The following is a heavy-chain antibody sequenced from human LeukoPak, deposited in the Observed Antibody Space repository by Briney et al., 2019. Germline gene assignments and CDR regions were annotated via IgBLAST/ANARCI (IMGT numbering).Heavy chain of an antibody. CDR3: ATIRRYGGNPAYYFDD. V-gene: IGHV4-39*01. CDR2: VYYTGAT. CDR1: GDSITNTIYY. D-gene: IGHD5-12*01. J-gene: IGHJ4*02. Sequence: SETLSLTCSVSGDSITNTIYYWAWVRQPPGKGLEWIGTVYYTGATFYKPPLKSRVTVSADTSRNQFSLSLRSVTAADAAVYYCATIRRYGGNPAYYFDDWGQGTLVTVSS.